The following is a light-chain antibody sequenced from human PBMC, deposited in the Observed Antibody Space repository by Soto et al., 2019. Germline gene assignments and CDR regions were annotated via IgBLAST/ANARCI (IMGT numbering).Light chain of an antibody. CDR3: QQYNTYST. J-gene: IGKJ1*01. CDR1: QSISRW. V-gene: IGKV1-5*03. Sequence: DIQMTQSPSTLPASVGDRVTITCRAIQSISRWLAWYQRKPGKAPNLLIYKASSLDSGVPSRFSGNGSGTEFTLTISSLQPDDFATYYCQQYNTYSTFGQGTRVEIK. CDR2: KAS.